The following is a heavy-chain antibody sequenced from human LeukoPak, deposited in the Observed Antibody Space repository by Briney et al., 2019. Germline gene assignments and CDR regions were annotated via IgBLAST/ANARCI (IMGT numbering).Heavy chain of an antibody. Sequence: QPSETLSLTCTVSGGSISGSSSYWGWIRQPPGKGLEWIGSMYYSGNTYYNPSLKSRVTISVDTSKNQFSLKVSSVTAADTAVYYCARDPSYSSSSYYYYYGMDVWGQGTTVTVSS. CDR2: MYYSGNT. CDR1: GGSISGSSSY. CDR3: ARDPSYSSSSYYYYYGMDV. V-gene: IGHV4-39*07. D-gene: IGHD6-13*01. J-gene: IGHJ6*02.